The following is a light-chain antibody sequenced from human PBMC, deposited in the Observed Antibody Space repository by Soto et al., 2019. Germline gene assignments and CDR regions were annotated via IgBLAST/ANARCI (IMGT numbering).Light chain of an antibody. CDR3: QQYNNWPPELT. CDR2: GAS. Sequence: EIVMTQSPATLSVSPGERATLSCRASQSVSSNLAWYQQKPGQVPRLLIYGASTRATGIPARFSGSGSGTEFTLTISGLQSEDFAVYYCQQYNNWPPELTFGGGTKVEIK. V-gene: IGKV3-15*01. J-gene: IGKJ4*01. CDR1: QSVSSN.